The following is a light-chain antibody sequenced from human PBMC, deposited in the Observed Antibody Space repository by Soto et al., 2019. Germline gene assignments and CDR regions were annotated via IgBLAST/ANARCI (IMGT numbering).Light chain of an antibody. CDR3: QQYKSFSLT. J-gene: IGKJ4*01. CDR2: KTS. CDR1: QSIDSW. Sequence: DIQMTQSPSTLSASVGDRVTITCRASQSIDSWLAWYQQKPGKAPKLLSYKTSNLGSGVPSRFSGSGSGTEFSLTIRSLQPDDFATYYCQQYKSFSLTFGGGTRVEVK. V-gene: IGKV1-5*03.